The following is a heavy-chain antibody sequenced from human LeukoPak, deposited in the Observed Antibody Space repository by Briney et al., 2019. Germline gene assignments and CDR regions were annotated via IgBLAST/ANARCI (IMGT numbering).Heavy chain of an antibody. CDR1: GFTVSSNY. D-gene: IGHD3-10*01. CDR2: ISSSSSYI. CDR3: ARDYGSATKDY. Sequence: GGSLRLSCAASGFTVSSNYMSWVRQAPGKGLEWVSSISSSSSYIYYADSVKGRFTISRDNAKNSLYLQMNSLRAEDTAVYCCARDYGSATKDYWGQGTLVTVSS. V-gene: IGHV3-21*01. J-gene: IGHJ4*02.